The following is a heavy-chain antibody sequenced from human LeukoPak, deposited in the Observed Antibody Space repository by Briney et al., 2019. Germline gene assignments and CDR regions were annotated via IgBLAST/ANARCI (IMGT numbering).Heavy chain of an antibody. V-gene: IGHV4-59*01. CDR3: ARARRDGYNYKFDY. CDR1: GGSISNYY. D-gene: IGHD5-24*01. J-gene: IGHJ4*02. CDR2: IYYSGST. Sequence: PSETLSLTCTVSGGSISNYYWSWIRQPPGKGLEWIGYIYYSGSTMYNPSLKSRVTISVDTSKNQFSLKLSSVTAADTAVYYCARARRDGYNYKFDYWGQGTLVTVSS.